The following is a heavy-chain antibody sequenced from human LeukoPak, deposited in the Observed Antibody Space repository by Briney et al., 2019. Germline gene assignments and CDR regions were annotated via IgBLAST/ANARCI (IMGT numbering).Heavy chain of an antibody. J-gene: IGHJ4*02. CDR3: ARSVDTALRDDY. CDR2: ISPGGGTT. CDR1: GFTFSNEA. Sequence: GGSLRLSCAVSGFTFSNEAMGWVRQLRGGGLGWVSTISPGGGTTYYAESMKGRFTISRDNAKNSLYLQMNSLRAEDTAVYYCARSVDTALRDDYWGQGTLVTVSS. D-gene: IGHD5-18*01. V-gene: IGHV3-23*01.